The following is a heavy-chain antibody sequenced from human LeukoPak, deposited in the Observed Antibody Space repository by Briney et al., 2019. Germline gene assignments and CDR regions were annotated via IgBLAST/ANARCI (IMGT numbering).Heavy chain of an antibody. CDR2: IYTSGST. CDR3: ARENSGSYREFDY. CDR1: GGSISSYY. J-gene: IGHJ4*02. Sequence: PSETLSLTCTVSGGSISSYYWSWIRQPAGKGLEWIGRIYTSGSTNYNASLKSRASMSVDTSKSQFSLKLSSLTAADTAVFYCARENSGSYREFDYWGQGTLVTVSS. D-gene: IGHD1-26*01. V-gene: IGHV4-4*07.